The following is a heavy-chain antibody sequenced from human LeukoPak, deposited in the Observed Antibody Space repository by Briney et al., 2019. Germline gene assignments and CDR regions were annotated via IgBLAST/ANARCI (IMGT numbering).Heavy chain of an antibody. J-gene: IGHJ3*02. CDR2: INPNNGNT. CDR3: ARVGYDSSGRHRYAFDI. D-gene: IGHD3-22*01. CDR1: GYTFTRYG. V-gene: IGHV1-18*01. Sequence: AASVTVSCKASGYTFTRYGISWVRQAPGQGLEWMGWINPNNGNTNYVQKLQGRVTMTTDTSTSTAYMELRSLRSDDTAVYYCARVGYDSSGRHRYAFDIWGQGTMVTVSS.